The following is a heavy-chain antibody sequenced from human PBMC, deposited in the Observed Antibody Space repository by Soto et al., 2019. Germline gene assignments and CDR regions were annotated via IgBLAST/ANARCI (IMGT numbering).Heavy chain of an antibody. CDR1: GGSISSYY. J-gene: IGHJ4*02. CDR2: IYYSGST. Sequence: SETLSLTCTVSGGSISSYYWSWIRQPPGKGLEWIGYIYYSGSTNYNPSLKSRVTISVDTSKNQFSLKLSSVTAADTAVYYCAREFGIAAAKTFDYWGQGTLVTVSS. V-gene: IGHV4-59*01. D-gene: IGHD6-13*01. CDR3: AREFGIAAAKTFDY.